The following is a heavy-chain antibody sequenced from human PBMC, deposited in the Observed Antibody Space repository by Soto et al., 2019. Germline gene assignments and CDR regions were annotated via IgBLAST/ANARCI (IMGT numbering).Heavy chain of an antibody. V-gene: IGHV4-39*01. CDR2: IYYSGST. Sequence: SETLSLTCTVSGGSISSSSYYWGWIRQPPGKGLEWIGSIYYSGSTYYNPSLKSRVTISVDTSKNQFSLKLSSVTAADTAVYYCARKTWDSSGYKYNRFDPWGQGTLVTVSS. J-gene: IGHJ5*02. CDR1: GGSISSSSYY. CDR3: ARKTWDSSGYKYNRFDP. D-gene: IGHD3-22*01.